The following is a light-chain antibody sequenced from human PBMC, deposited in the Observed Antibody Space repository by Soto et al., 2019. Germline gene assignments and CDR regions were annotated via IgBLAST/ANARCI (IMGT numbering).Light chain of an antibody. J-gene: IGKJ2*01. CDR2: DAS. CDR3: QQRSNWPYT. V-gene: IGKV3-11*01. CDR1: QRVSSY. Sequence: EIVLTQSPATLSLSPGERATLSCRASQRVSSYLAWDQQKPGKAPRLLIYDASNRATGIPARFSGSGSGTDFTLTISSLEPEDFAVYYCQQRSNWPYTFGQGTKLEIK.